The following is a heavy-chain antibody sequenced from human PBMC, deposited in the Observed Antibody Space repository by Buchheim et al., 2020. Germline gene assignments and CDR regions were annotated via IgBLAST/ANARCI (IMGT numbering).Heavy chain of an antibody. J-gene: IGHJ6*02. CDR3: ARVPRPSSRYYYYGMDV. D-gene: IGHD1-26*01. Sequence: QVQLVQSGAEVKKPGASVKVSCKASGYTFTSYYMHWVRQAPGQGLEWMGIINPSGGSTSYAQKFQGRVTMTREPTTSTVYMELSSLRSEDTAVYYCARVPRPSSRYYYYGMDVWGQGTT. CDR2: INPSGGST. CDR1: GYTFTSYY. V-gene: IGHV1-46*01.